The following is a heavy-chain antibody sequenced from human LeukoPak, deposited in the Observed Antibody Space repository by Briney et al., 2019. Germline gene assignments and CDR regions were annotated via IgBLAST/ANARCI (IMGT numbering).Heavy chain of an antibody. J-gene: IGHJ6*03. Sequence: SQTLSLTCTVSGGSISSGSYYWSWIRQPAGKGLEWIGRIYTSGSTNYNPSLKSRLTISVDTYKNQFSLKLSSVTAADTAVYYCARDHCSSTSCYYYYYYMDVWGKGTTVTVSS. CDR3: ARDHCSSTSCYYYYYYMDV. CDR2: IYTSGST. CDR1: GGSISSGSYY. D-gene: IGHD2-2*01. V-gene: IGHV4-61*02.